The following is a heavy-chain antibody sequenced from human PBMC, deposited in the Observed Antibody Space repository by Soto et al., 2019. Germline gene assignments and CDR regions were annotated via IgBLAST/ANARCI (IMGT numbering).Heavy chain of an antibody. CDR2: IYYNGGT. CDR3: ARDWAGGVQGGWFVP. CDR1: GGSITSYY. Sequence: QVQLQESGPGLVKPSETLSLTCTVSGGSITSYYWSWIRQPPGKGLEWIENIYYNGGTKYNPSLKSRVTISVDTSKSQFSLKRSSVTAADTAVYYCARDWAGGVQGGWFVPWGQGTLVTVSS. J-gene: IGHJ5*02. V-gene: IGHV4-59*01. D-gene: IGHD2-8*02.